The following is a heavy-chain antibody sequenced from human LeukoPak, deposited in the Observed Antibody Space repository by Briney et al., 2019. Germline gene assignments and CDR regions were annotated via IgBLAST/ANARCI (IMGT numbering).Heavy chain of an antibody. J-gene: IGHJ4*02. V-gene: IGHV3-7*01. CDR3: ASGRQLGY. CDR1: GFTFSSYW. D-gene: IGHD3-16*01. CDR2: IKEDGSEK. Sequence: PGGSLRLSCGASGFTFSSYWMSWVRQAPGKGLEWVANIKEDGSEKYYVASVKGRFSISRDNAKNSLYLQMNSLRAEVTAVYYCASGRQLGYWGQGTLVTVSS.